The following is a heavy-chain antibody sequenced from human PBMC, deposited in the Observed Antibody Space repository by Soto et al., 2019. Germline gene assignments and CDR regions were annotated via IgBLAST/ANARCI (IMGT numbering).Heavy chain of an antibody. D-gene: IGHD3-3*01. V-gene: IGHV4-39*01. CDR3: ARHVYDFWSGYYY. CDR1: GDSISSSSYY. CDR2: IYNSGTT. Sequence: PSETLSLTCTVSGDSISSSSYYWGWIRQPPGKGLEWIGTIYNSGTTYYNPSLKSRVTISVDTSKNQFSLKLSSVTAADTAVYYCARHVYDFWSGYYYWGQGALVTVSS. J-gene: IGHJ4*02.